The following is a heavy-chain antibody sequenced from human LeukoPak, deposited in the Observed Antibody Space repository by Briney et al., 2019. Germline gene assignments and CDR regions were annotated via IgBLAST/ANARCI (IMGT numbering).Heavy chain of an antibody. D-gene: IGHD1-1*01. CDR1: GFPFNAYS. CDR3: ARDHNYAFDN. J-gene: IGHJ4*02. V-gene: IGHV3-11*06. Sequence: PGGSLRLSCAASGFPFNAYSMNWVRQAPGKGLEWISYIGISSGNTKYADSVKGRFTISGDNAKNSLYLQMNSLRVEDTAVYYCARDHNYAFDNWGQGTLVTVSS. CDR2: IGISSGNT.